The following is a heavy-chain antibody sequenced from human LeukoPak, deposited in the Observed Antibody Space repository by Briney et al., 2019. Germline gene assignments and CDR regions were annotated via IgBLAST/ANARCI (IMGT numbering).Heavy chain of an antibody. J-gene: IGHJ4*02. V-gene: IGHV3-53*01. Sequence: GGSLRLACSAYGFTVSTNYLSWVRQAPGKGLEWVSVIFSGGSTKYADSVKGRFTISRDISNNTLYLQMNSLRAEDTAIYYCARGQFDYWGQGTLVTVSS. CDR3: ARGQFDY. CDR2: IFSGGST. CDR1: GFTVSTNY.